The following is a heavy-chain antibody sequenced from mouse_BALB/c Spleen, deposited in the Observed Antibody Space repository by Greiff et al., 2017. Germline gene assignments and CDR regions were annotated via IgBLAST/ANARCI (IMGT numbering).Heavy chain of an antibody. Sequence: EVQRVESGPGLVKPSQSLSLTCSVTGYSITSGYYWNWIRQFPGNKLEWMGYISYSGSTSYNPSLKSRISITRDTSKNQFFLQLNSVTTEDTATYYCARGNWDRFAYWGQGTLVTVSA. V-gene: IGHV3-2*02. CDR1: GYSITSGYY. CDR3: ARGNWDRFAY. J-gene: IGHJ3*01. CDR2: ISYSGST. D-gene: IGHD4-1*01.